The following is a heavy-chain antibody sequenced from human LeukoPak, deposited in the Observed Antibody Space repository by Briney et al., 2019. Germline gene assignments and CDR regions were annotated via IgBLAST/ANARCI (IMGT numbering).Heavy chain of an antibody. CDR3: ARAVSGRFDY. CDR2: IYYSGTT. V-gene: IGHV4-59*08. CDR1: GGSINNYY. Sequence: SETLSLTCSVSGGSINNYYWSWIRQPPGKGLDWIGYIYYSGTTKYNPSLKSRVTISVDTSKNQFSLKLSSVTAADTAIYYCARAVSGRFDYWGQGTLVTVSS. D-gene: IGHD6-19*01. J-gene: IGHJ4*02.